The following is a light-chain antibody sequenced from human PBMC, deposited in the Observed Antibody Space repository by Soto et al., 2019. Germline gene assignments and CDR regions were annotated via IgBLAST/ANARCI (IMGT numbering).Light chain of an antibody. CDR1: QSVSSTY. V-gene: IGKV3-20*01. Sequence: ETVLTLSPGTLSLSPGERVTLSCGTSQSVSSTYLAWYQQKPGQAPRLLIYGASNRATGIPDRFTGSTSGTDFTLTISSLEPEDFAVYYCQLYGSSPLYTFGQGTKLEIK. J-gene: IGKJ2*01. CDR3: QLYGSSPLYT. CDR2: GAS.